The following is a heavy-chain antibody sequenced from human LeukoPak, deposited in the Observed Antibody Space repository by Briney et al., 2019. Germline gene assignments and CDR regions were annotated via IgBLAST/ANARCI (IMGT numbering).Heavy chain of an antibody. CDR1: GYTFTGYS. CDR3: ARGDFLKYCSSTSCYFNFDY. J-gene: IGHJ4*02. Sequence: ASVKVSCKASGYTFTGYSMHWVRQAPGQGLEWMGWINPNSGGTNYAQKFQGRVTMTRDTSISTAYMELSSLRSDDTAVYYCARGDFLKYCSSTSCYFNFDYWGQGTLVTVSS. D-gene: IGHD2-2*01. CDR2: INPNSGGT. V-gene: IGHV1-2*02.